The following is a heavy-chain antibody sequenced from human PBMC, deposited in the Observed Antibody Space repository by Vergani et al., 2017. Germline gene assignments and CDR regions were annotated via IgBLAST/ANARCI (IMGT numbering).Heavy chain of an antibody. CDR3: ARDTRYCINPTCLPNNAFDY. CDR2: INQDGSEK. J-gene: IGHJ4*02. D-gene: IGHD2-2*01. CDR1: GVIFSRYW. V-gene: IGHV3-7*01. Sequence: EVQVVESGGGVVQPGGSLRLSCAASGVIFSRYWMSWVRQAPGKGLEWVANINQDGSEKYYVESVKGRFTISRDNAKNSLFLQIFSLRAEDTAVYYCARDTRYCINPTCLPNNAFDYWGQGILVTVSS.